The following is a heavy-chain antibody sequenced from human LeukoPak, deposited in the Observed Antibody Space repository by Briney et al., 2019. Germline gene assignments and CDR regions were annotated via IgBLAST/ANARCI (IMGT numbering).Heavy chain of an antibody. Sequence: GGSLRLSCAASGFTVSSNYMSWVRQAPGKGLEWVSVIYSGGSTYYADSVKGRFTISRDNSKNTLYLQMNSLTAEDTAVYYCARALSTIAAAGLYYFDYWGQGTLVTVSS. CDR1: GFTVSSNY. CDR3: ARALSTIAAAGLYYFDY. CDR2: IYSGGST. V-gene: IGHV3-53*01. D-gene: IGHD6-13*01. J-gene: IGHJ4*02.